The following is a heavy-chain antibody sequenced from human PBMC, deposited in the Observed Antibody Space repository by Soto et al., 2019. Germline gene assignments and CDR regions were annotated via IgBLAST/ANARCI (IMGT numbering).Heavy chain of an antibody. D-gene: IGHD3-22*01. Sequence: SETLSLTCTVYGGSFSGYYWSWIRQPPGKGLEWIGEINHSGNTKYNPSLKSRVFISVDRSKNQFSLKLSSVTAADTAMYYCARGGYYDSSGYYYYYGMDVWGQGTTVTVSS. V-gene: IGHV4-34*01. CDR1: GGSFSGYY. CDR2: INHSGNT. J-gene: IGHJ6*02. CDR3: ARGGYYDSSGYYYYYGMDV.